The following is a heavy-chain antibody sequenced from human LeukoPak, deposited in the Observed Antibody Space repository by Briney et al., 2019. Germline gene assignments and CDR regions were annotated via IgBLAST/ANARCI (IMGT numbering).Heavy chain of an antibody. CDR1: GGSISSGGYY. D-gene: IGHD3-22*01. J-gene: IGHJ4*02. CDR3: ARTVTYYYDRSDYTYYFDY. Sequence: KSSETLSLTCTVSGGSISSGGYYWSWIRQHPGKGLEWIEYIYYSGSTYYNPSLKSRVTISVDTSKNQFSLKLSSVTAADTAVYYCARTVTYYYDRSDYTYYFDYWGQGTLVPVSS. CDR2: IYYSGST. V-gene: IGHV4-31*03.